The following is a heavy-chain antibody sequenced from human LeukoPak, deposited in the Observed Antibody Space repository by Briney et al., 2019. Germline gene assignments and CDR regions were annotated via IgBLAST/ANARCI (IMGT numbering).Heavy chain of an antibody. CDR2: INPNSGGT. CDR1: GYTFTGYY. Sequence: ASVKVSCKTSGYTFTGYYMHWVRQAPEQGLEWMGWINPNSGGTNYAQKFQGRVTMTRDTSISTAYMELSRLRSDDTAVYYCARRSDYYYDSSGVGTYYFDYWGQGTLVTVSS. CDR3: ARRSDYYYDSSGVGTYYFDY. J-gene: IGHJ4*02. V-gene: IGHV1-2*02. D-gene: IGHD3-22*01.